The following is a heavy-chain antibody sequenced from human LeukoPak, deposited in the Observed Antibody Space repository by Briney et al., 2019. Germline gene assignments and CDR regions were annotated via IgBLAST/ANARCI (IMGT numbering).Heavy chain of an antibody. CDR3: AGTHRPGRYSSGWYIDY. CDR1: GGTFSSYA. V-gene: IGHV1-69*06. Sequence: EASVKVSCKASGGTFSSYAISWVRQAPGQGLGWMGRIIPIFGTANYAQKFQGRVTITADKSTSTAYMELSSLRSEDTAVYYCAGTHRPGRYSSGWYIDYWGQGTLVTVSS. J-gene: IGHJ4*02. CDR2: IIPIFGTA. D-gene: IGHD6-19*01.